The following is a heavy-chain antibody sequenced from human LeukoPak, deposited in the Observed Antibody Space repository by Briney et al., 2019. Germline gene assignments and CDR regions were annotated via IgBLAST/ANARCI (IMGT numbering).Heavy chain of an antibody. CDR2: ISYDGSNK. Sequence: GGSLRLSCAASGFTFSSYAMHWVRQAPGKGLEWVAVISYDGSNKYYADSVKGRFTISRDNSKNTLYLQMNSLRAEDTAVYYCARGGGNDYGDYWGQGTPVTVSS. CDR3: ARGGGNDYGDY. CDR1: GFTFSSYA. J-gene: IGHJ4*02. V-gene: IGHV3-30-3*01.